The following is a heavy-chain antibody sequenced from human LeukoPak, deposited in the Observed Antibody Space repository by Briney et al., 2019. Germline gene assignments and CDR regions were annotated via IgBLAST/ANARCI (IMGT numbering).Heavy chain of an antibody. Sequence: ASVKVSCKASGYTFTSYDINWVRQATGQGLEWMGWMNPNSGNTGYAQKFQGRVTMTRNISISTAYMELSSLRSEDTAVYYCARGVSSGWYGFYYMDVWGKGTTVTVSS. J-gene: IGHJ6*03. D-gene: IGHD6-19*01. CDR3: ARGVSSGWYGFYYMDV. CDR1: GYTFTSYD. V-gene: IGHV1-8*01. CDR2: MNPNSGNT.